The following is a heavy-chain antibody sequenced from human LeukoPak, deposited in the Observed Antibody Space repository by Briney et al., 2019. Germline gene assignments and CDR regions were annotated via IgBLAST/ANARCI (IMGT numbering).Heavy chain of an antibody. CDR3: ARGDMYFQDNAYRPLDH. D-gene: IGHD3-16*01. Sequence: ASVKVSCKSSGYSFGDYDIHWGRQVPGQGLEWMGWISPKSDDTKYAQKFQGRLTVTRDTSIITTYMYLSRLRPDDTAVYYCARGDMYFQDNAYRPLDHWGQGTLVTVSS. CDR1: GYSFGDYD. V-gene: IGHV1-2*02. J-gene: IGHJ1*01. CDR2: ISPKSDDT.